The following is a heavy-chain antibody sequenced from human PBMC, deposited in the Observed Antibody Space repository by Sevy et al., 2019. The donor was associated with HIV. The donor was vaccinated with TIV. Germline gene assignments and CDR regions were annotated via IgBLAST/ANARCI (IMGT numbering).Heavy chain of an antibody. V-gene: IGHV4-38-2*01. CDR2: IYHSGST. CDR1: AFSISSGYY. Sequence: SETLSLTCAVSAFSISSGYYWGWIRQPPGKGLEWIGSIYHSGSTYYNPSLRSRVTISVDTSKEQFSLNLNSVTAADTAVYYCARGPNYYDSSDPLYYFDYWGQGALVTVSS. CDR3: ARGPNYYDSSDPLYYFDY. D-gene: IGHD3-22*01. J-gene: IGHJ4*02.